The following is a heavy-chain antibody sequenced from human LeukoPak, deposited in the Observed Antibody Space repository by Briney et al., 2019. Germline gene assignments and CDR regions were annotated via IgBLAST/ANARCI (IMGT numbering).Heavy chain of an antibody. Sequence: SGGSLRLSCAASGFTFSSYWMSWVRQAPGKGLEWVANIKQDGSEKYYVDSVRGRFTISRDNAKNSLYLQMNSLRAEDTAVYYCARAPVVVPAAGSGYYYYMDVWGKGTTVTVSS. J-gene: IGHJ6*03. V-gene: IGHV3-7*01. CDR3: ARAPVVVPAAGSGYYYYMDV. CDR1: GFTFSSYW. D-gene: IGHD2-2*01. CDR2: IKQDGSEK.